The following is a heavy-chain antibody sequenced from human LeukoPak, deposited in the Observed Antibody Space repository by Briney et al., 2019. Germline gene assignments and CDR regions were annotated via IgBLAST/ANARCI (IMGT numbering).Heavy chain of an antibody. Sequence: KPGGSLRLSCAASGFTFSDYYMSWIRQAPGKGLEWVSYISSSGSTIYYADSVKGRFTISRDNAKNSLYLQMNSLRAEDTAVYYCARDHRIVVVPAATDYYYYGLDVWGQGTTVTVSS. CDR2: ISSSGSTI. CDR3: ARDHRIVVVPAATDYYYYGLDV. J-gene: IGHJ6*02. V-gene: IGHV3-11*01. D-gene: IGHD2-2*01. CDR1: GFTFSDYY.